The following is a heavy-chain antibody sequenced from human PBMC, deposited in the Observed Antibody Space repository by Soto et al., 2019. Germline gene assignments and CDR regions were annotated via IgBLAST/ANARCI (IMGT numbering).Heavy chain of an antibody. Sequence: ASVKVSCKASGYSFTSYGISWVRQAPGQGLERKGWISDYNGNTNYAQKLQGRVTMTTDTSTSTAYMELRSLRSDDTAVYYCARHIVVVPAARSWYYYGMDVWGQGTTVTVSS. D-gene: IGHD2-2*01. CDR3: ARHIVVVPAARSWYYYGMDV. CDR1: GYSFTSYG. CDR2: ISDYNGNT. J-gene: IGHJ6*02. V-gene: IGHV1-18*01.